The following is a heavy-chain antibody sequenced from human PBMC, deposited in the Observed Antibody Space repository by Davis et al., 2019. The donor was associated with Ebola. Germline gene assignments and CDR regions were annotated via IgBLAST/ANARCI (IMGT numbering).Heavy chain of an antibody. Sequence: ASVKVSCKASGYTFTSYYMHWVRQAPGQGLEWMGIINPSGGSTSYAQKFQGRVTMTRNTSISTAYMELSSLRSEDTAVYYCASYTYITIFGVHIRGGGYGMDVWGQGTTVTVSS. D-gene: IGHD3-3*01. CDR1: GYTFTSYY. CDR2: INPSGGST. V-gene: IGHV1-46*01. J-gene: IGHJ6*02. CDR3: ASYTYITIFGVHIRGGGYGMDV.